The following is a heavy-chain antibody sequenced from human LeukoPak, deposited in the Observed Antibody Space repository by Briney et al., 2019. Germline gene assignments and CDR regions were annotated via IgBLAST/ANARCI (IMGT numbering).Heavy chain of an antibody. CDR2: ISGSGGRT. Sequence: GGSLRLSCAASGFTFSSYAMSWVRQAPGKGLEWVSGISGSGGRTSYADSVKGRFTISRDNSKNTLYLQMNSLRAEDTAVYYCAKDFKSWVRGANFDYWGQGTLVTVSS. D-gene: IGHD3-10*01. CDR1: GFTFSSYA. V-gene: IGHV3-23*01. CDR3: AKDFKSWVRGANFDY. J-gene: IGHJ4*02.